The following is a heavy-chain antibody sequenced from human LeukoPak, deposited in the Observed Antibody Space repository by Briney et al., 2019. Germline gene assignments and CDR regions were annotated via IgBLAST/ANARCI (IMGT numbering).Heavy chain of an antibody. V-gene: IGHV1-18*01. CDR2: ISGYNSKP. Sequence: ASVKVSCKTSGYSFTNYGITWVRQAPGQGLEWMGWISGYNSKPFYAQNFQGRVTMTTDTSTSTVYMELSSLRSEDTAVYYCARGPGLATIWSRYYMDVWGKGTTVTISS. CDR1: GYSFTNYG. CDR3: ARGPGLATIWSRYYMDV. J-gene: IGHJ6*03. D-gene: IGHD5-12*01.